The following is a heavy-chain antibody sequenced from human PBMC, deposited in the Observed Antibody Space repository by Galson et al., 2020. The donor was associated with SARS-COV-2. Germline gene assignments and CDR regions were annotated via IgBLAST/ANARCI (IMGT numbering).Heavy chain of an antibody. CDR2: INNSGGT. Sequence: SETLSLTCAAYGGSFSGYSWRWVRQPPGKGLEWIGEINNSGGTNYNPSLKNRVTTSPNTTKNQFSLKLRSVTAADTALYYCARVRRGVVSSPVLGLGPVYTYYYMDVWDKGTTVTVSS. CDR1: GGSFSGYS. J-gene: IGHJ6*03. CDR3: ARVRRGVVSSPVLGLGPVYTYYYMDV. V-gene: IGHV4-34*01. D-gene: IGHD2-15*01.